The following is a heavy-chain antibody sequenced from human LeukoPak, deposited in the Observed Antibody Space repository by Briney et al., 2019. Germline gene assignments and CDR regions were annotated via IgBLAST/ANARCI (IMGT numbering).Heavy chain of an antibody. V-gene: IGHV4-34*01. Sequence: SETLSLTCAVYGGSFSGYYWSWIRQPPGKGLEWIGEINHSGSTNYNPSLKSRVTILVDTSKNQFSLKLSSVTAADTAVYYCAIRGRGMDVWGQGTTVTVSS. CDR1: GGSFSGYY. J-gene: IGHJ6*02. CDR3: AIRGRGMDV. CDR2: INHSGST. D-gene: IGHD1-14*01.